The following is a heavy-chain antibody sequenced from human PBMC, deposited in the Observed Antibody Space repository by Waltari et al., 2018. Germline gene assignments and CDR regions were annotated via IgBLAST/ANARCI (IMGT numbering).Heavy chain of an antibody. J-gene: IGHJ5*02. D-gene: IGHD2-15*01. CDR2: IYHSGST. Sequence: QVQLQESGPGLVKPSETLSLTCAVSGYSISSGYYWGWIRQPPGKGLEWIGSIYHSGSTYYNPSLKSRVTISVDTAKNQFSLKLSSVTAADTAVYYWARYRCSGGSCYSGGPVYNWFDPWGQGTLVTVSS. CDR3: ARYRCSGGSCYSGGPVYNWFDP. V-gene: IGHV4-38-2*01. CDR1: GYSISSGYY.